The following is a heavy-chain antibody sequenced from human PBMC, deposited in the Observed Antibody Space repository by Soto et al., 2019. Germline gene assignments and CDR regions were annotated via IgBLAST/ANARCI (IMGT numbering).Heavy chain of an antibody. CDR3: ARDQGITTFGVYSMYYYGMDV. CDR1: GGTFTSYY. V-gene: IGHV1-46*01. Sequence: AAVKGSCKAAGGTFTSYYIHGGRRAPGQGLEWMGIVNRSGGSTSYAQKFQGRVTMTRDTSTSTAYMELRSLRSDDTAVYSCARDQGITTFGVYSMYYYGMDVWGQGTTVPVSS. D-gene: IGHD3-3*01. J-gene: IGHJ6*02. CDR2: VNRSGGST.